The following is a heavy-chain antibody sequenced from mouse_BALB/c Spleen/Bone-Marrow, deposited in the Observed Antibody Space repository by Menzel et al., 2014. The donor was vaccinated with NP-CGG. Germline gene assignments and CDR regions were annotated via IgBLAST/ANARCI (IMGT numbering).Heavy chain of an antibody. CDR2: SRNKANDYTT. CDR3: ARDRYDEGDWYFDV. CDR1: GFTFSDFY. Sequence: DVQLVESGGGLVQPGGSPRLSCATSGFTFSDFYMEWVRQPPGKRLEWIAASRNKANDYTTEYSASVKGRFIVSRDTSQSILYLQMNALRAEDTAIYYCARDRYDEGDWYFDVWGAGTTVTVSS. J-gene: IGHJ1*01. V-gene: IGHV7-1*02. D-gene: IGHD2-14*01.